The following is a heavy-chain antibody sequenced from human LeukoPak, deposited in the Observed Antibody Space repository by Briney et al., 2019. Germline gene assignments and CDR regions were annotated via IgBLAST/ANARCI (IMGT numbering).Heavy chain of an antibody. V-gene: IGHV3-23*01. CDR1: GFTLSSYA. CDR2: ISGDGRIT. CDR3: ATKGLVSVPSRYHFDY. Sequence: PGGSLRLSCAASGFTLSSYAMSWVRQAPGKGLEWVSAISGDGRITHHADSVKGRFTISRDNSKNTLCLQMNSLRAEDTAIYYCATKGLVSVPSRYHFDYWGQGTLVTVSS. J-gene: IGHJ4*02. D-gene: IGHD2-2*01.